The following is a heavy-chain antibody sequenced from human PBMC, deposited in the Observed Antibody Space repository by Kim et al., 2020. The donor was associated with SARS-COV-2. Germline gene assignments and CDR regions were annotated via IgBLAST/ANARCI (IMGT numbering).Heavy chain of an antibody. CDR2: ISGSGGST. CDR1: GFTFSSYA. J-gene: IGHJ5*02. CDR3: ATTPPTTVTTLEGEGFVP. D-gene: IGHD4-17*01. Sequence: GGSLRLSCAASGFTFSSYAMSWVRQAPGKGLEWVSAISGSGGSTYYADSVKGRFTISRDNSKNTLYLQMNSLRAEDTAVYYCATTPPTTVTTLEGEGFVPWGQGTLVTVSS. V-gene: IGHV3-23*01.